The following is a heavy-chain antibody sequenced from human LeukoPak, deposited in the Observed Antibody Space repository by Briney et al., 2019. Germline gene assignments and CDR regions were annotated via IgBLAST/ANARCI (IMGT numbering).Heavy chain of an antibody. CDR1: GYTFTSYD. CDR3: ARQQQWLVGGNWFDP. J-gene: IGHJ5*02. D-gene: IGHD6-19*01. V-gene: IGHV1-18*01. CDR2: ISAYNGHT. Sequence: ASVKVSCKASGYTFTSYDINWVRQATGQGLEWMGWISAYNGHTNYAQKLQGRVTMTTDTSTSTAYMELRSLRSDDTAVYYCARQQQWLVGGNWFDPWGQGTLVTVSS.